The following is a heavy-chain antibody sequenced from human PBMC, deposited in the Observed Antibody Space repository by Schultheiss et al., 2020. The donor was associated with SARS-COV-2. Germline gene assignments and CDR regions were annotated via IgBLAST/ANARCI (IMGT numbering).Heavy chain of an antibody. Sequence: ASVKVSCKASGYTFTSYGISWVRQAPGQGLEWMGIINPSGGSTSYAQKFQGRVTMTRDTSTSTVYMELSSLRSEDTAVYYCASSERYRQWLVQNYYYYYGMDVWGQGTTVTVSS. V-gene: IGHV1-46*01. CDR1: GYTFTSYG. CDR2: INPSGGST. CDR3: ASSERYRQWLVQNYYYYYGMDV. J-gene: IGHJ6*02. D-gene: IGHD6-19*01.